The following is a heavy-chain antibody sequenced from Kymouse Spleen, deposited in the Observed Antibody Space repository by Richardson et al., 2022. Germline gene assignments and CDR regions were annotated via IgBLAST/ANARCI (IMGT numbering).Heavy chain of an antibody. CDR1: GGSFSGYY. V-gene: IGHV4-34*01. D-gene: IGHD6-13*01. Sequence: QVQLQQWGAGLLKPSETLSLTCAVYGGSFSGYYWSWIRQPPGKGLEWIGEINHSGSTNYNPSLKSRVTISVDTSKNQFSLKLSSVTAADTAVYYCARRAAAGTSDAFDIWGQGTMVTVSS. CDR2: INHSGST. J-gene: IGHJ3*02. CDR3: ARRAAAGTSDAFDI.